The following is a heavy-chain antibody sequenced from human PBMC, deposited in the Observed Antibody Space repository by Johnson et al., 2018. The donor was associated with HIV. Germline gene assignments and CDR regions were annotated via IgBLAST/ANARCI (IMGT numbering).Heavy chain of an antibody. CDR1: GFTFSSNY. CDR2: IYSGGST. D-gene: IGHD1-26*01. J-gene: IGHJ3*02. Sequence: VQLVESGGGVVQSGRSLRLSCAASGFTFSSNYMSWVRQAPGKGLEWVLVIYSGGSTYYADSVKGRFTISRDNSKNTLYLQMNSLRAEDTAVFYCARDRGYLDAFDIWGQGTMVTVSS. CDR3: ARDRGYLDAFDI. V-gene: IGHV3-66*01.